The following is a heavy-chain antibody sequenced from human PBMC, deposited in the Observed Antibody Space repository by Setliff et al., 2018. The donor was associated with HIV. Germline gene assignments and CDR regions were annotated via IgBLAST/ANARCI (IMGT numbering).Heavy chain of an antibody. CDR1: GVSIKGYY. CDR3: ARAPCAGGTCYAWFDP. J-gene: IGHJ5*02. D-gene: IGHD2-15*01. V-gene: IGHV4-4*07. Sequence: SETLSLTCTVSGVSIKGYYWTWIRPPAGKGLECIGRVYSTGSGNYNPSLKSRVTMSVDMSTNRFSLRLSSVTAADTAVYYCARAPCAGGTCYAWFDPWGQGTLVTVSS. CDR2: VYSTGSG.